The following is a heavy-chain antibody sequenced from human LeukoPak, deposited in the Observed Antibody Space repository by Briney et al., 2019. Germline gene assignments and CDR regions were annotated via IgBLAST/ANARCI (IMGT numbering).Heavy chain of an antibody. D-gene: IGHD2-21*01. CDR3: ARDPSRRNCGGDCYAVEGAFDI. Sequence: PGGSLRLSCAASGFTFSSYAMHWVRQAPGKGLEYVSAISSNGGSTYYANSVKGRFTISRDNSKNTLYLQMGSLRAEDMAVYYCARDPSRRNCGGDCYAVEGAFDIWGQGTMVTVSS. V-gene: IGHV3-64*01. J-gene: IGHJ3*02. CDR2: ISSNGGST. CDR1: GFTFSSYA.